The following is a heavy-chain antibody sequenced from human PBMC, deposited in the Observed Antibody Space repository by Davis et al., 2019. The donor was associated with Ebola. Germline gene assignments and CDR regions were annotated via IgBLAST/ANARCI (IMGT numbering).Heavy chain of an antibody. CDR2: ISWDGGST. CDR3: ARLDDGIVGVFNWFDP. D-gene: IGHD1-26*01. Sequence: GGSLRLSCAASGFTFDDYTMHWVRQAPGKGLEWVSLISWDGGSTYYADSVKGRFTISRDNSKNTLYLQMNSLRAEDTAVYYCARLDDGIVGVFNWFDPWGQGTLVTVSS. V-gene: IGHV3-43*01. CDR1: GFTFDDYT. J-gene: IGHJ5*02.